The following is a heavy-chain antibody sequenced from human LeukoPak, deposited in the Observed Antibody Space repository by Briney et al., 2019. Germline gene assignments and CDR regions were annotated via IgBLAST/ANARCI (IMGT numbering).Heavy chain of an antibody. CDR2: ICTDETTI. J-gene: IGHJ4*02. CDR3: VRGVPVTPGIDY. CDR1: GFTFSTYC. V-gene: IGHV3-74*01. Sequence: GGSLRLSCAASGFTFSTYCMHWVRQPPGKGLVWASQICTDETTIRYADSVKGRFTISRDNAKNTLYLQMSSLRVEDTAVYYCVRGVPVTPGIDYWGQGTLVTVSS. D-gene: IGHD2-2*01.